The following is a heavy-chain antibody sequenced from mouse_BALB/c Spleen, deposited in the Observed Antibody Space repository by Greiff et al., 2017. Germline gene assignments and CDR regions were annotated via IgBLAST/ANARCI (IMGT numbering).Heavy chain of an antibody. CDR2: IYPGNSDT. D-gene: IGHD3-3*01. J-gene: IGHJ3*01. CDR3: TGARGPWFAY. Sequence: VQLKQSGTVLARPGASVKMSCTASGYTFTSYWMHWVKQRPGQGLEWIGAIYPGNSDTSYNQKFKGKAKLTAVTSTSTAYMELSSLTNEDSAVYYCTGARGPWFAYWGQGTLVTVSA. CDR1: GYTFTSYW. V-gene: IGHV1-5*01.